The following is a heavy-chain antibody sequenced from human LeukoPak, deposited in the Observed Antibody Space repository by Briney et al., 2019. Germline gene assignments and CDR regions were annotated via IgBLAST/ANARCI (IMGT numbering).Heavy chain of an antibody. V-gene: IGHV4-61*02. J-gene: IGHJ4*02. CDR1: GGSISSGSYY. CDR2: IYTSGST. D-gene: IGHD2-2*01. CDR3: ARGVWVVVPAAAHFDY. Sequence: SETLSLTCTVSGGSISSGSYYWSWIRQPAGKGLEWIGRIYTSGSTNYNPSLKSRVTISVDTSKNQFSLKLSSVTAADTAVYYCARGVWVVVPAAAHFDYWGQGTLVTVSS.